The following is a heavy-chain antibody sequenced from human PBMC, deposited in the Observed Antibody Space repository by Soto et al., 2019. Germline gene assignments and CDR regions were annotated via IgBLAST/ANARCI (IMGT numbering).Heavy chain of an antibody. CDR3: ARLPQAAQLDY. CDR2: IYYSGST. V-gene: IGHV4-39*01. Sequence: SETLSLTFTVSGASISSSSNYWGWISQPPGKGLEYIGSIYYSGSTNYNPSLKSRVTISIDTSNNQFSLKLSSVTATDTAVYYCARLPQAAQLDYWGQGTLVTVSS. D-gene: IGHD2-15*01. J-gene: IGHJ4*02. CDR1: GASISSSSNY.